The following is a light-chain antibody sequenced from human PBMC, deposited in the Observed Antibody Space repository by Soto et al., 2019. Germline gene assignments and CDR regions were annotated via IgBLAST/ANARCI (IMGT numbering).Light chain of an antibody. CDR3: SSYTTTSTVV. J-gene: IGLJ2*01. V-gene: IGLV2-14*01. CDR2: DVY. Sequence: QTASVSGSPGQSITISCTGTSSDVGGYDYVSWFQQYPGKAPSLMLYDVYRRPSGVSYRFSGSKSGNTASLTISGLQAEDEADYYCSSYTTTSTVVFGGGTKLTVL. CDR1: SSDVGGYDY.